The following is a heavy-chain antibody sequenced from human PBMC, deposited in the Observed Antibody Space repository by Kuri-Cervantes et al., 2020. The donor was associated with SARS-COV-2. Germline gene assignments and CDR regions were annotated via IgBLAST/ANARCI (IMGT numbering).Heavy chain of an antibody. CDR2: ISNDGSNK. CDR3: ANPWGPDWYFDL. D-gene: IGHD3-16*01. Sequence: GESLKISCAASGFVFSSHGMHWVRQAPDKGLEWVAAISNDGSNKYYADSVKGRFTISRDNSKNTLYLQLNSLRADDTAVYYCANPWGPDWYFDLWGCGTLVTVSS. V-gene: IGHV3-30*18. J-gene: IGHJ2*01. CDR1: GFVFSSHG.